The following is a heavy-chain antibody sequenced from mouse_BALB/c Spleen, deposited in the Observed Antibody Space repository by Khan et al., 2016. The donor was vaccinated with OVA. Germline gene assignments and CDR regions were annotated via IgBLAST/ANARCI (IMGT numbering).Heavy chain of an antibody. Sequence: EVQLQESGPGLVKPSQSLSLTCTVTGYSITSDYAWNWIRQFPGNKLEWMGYISYSGSTSYNPSLKSRISITRDTSKNQFFLQLNSVNTGDTATYDCARRAYYANWYFDVWGAGTTVTVSS. CDR2: ISYSGST. V-gene: IGHV3-2*02. CDR3: ARRAYYANWYFDV. CDR1: GYSITSDYA. D-gene: IGHD1-1*02. J-gene: IGHJ1*01.